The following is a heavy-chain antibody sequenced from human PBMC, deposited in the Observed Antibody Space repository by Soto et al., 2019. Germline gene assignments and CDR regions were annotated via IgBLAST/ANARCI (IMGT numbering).Heavy chain of an antibody. CDR3: TRSSSTVTTLDY. D-gene: IGHD2-2*01. J-gene: IGHJ4*02. CDR2: IYHSGST. V-gene: IGHV4-30-2*01. Sequence: QLQLQESGSGLVKPSQTLSLTCAVSGGSISSGGYSWSWIRQPPGKGLEWVGYIYHSGSTYYNPSPKSRVTISIDRSKNQFSLKLSSVTAAAPAVYYCTRSSSTVTTLDYWGQGTLVTVSS. CDR1: GGSISSGGYS.